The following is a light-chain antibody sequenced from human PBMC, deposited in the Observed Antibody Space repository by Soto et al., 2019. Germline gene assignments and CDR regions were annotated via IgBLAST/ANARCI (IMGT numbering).Light chain of an antibody. V-gene: IGKV3-20*01. CDR3: QHYGSSAPIT. CDR1: QSVSSNY. J-gene: IGKJ5*01. CDR2: DAS. Sequence: EIVLTQSPGTLSLSPGERATLSCRAGQSVSSNYLAWYQQKPGQAPSLLIYDASSRATGIPDRFSGSGSGTDFTLTISRLEPEDFAMYYCQHYGSSAPITFGQGTRLEI.